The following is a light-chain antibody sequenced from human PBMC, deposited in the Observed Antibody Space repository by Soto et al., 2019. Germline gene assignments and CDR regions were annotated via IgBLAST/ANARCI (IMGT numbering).Light chain of an antibody. Sequence: EIVMTQSPATLSVSPGERATLSCRASQSVSSNLAWYQQKPGQAPRLLIYGASTRATGIPARFSGSGPGTEFTLTISSLPSDDFAVYYWQQYNNWSPYTFGEGTKLEIK. CDR2: GAS. CDR3: QQYNNWSPYT. J-gene: IGKJ2*01. V-gene: IGKV3-15*01. CDR1: QSVSSN.